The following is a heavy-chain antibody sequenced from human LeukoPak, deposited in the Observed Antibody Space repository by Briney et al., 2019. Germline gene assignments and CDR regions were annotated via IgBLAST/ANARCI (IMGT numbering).Heavy chain of an antibody. CDR1: GYTFTGYY. CDR2: INPNSGGT. CDR3: ARAVAITRVQGVKY. J-gene: IGHJ4*02. Sequence: GASVKVSCKASGYTFTGYYMHWVRQAPGQGLEWMGWINPNSGGTNYAQKFQGRVTMTRDTSISTAYMQLSRLRSDDTAVYYCARAVAITRVQGVKYWGQGTLVTVSS. V-gene: IGHV1-2*02. D-gene: IGHD3-10*01.